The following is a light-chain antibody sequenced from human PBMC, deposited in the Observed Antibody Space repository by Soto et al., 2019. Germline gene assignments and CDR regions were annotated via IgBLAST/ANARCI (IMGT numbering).Light chain of an antibody. Sequence: IQLTQSPSSLSASFGDRVTITFRASQGIASYLAWYQHKPGKAPKLLIYVASSLQTGVPSRFSGSGSGTDFTLTISSLQPEDFATYYCQQLKSYPRTFGQGTKVDIK. J-gene: IGKJ1*01. V-gene: IGKV1-9*01. CDR1: QGIASY. CDR3: QQLKSYPRT. CDR2: VAS.